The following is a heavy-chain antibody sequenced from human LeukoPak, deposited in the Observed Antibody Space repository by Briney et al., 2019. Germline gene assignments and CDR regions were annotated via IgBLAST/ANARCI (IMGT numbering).Heavy chain of an antibody. V-gene: IGHV3-30-3*01. CDR2: ISYDGSNK. Sequence: GGSLRLSCAASGFTFSSYAMHWVRQAPGKGLGWVAVISYDGSNKYYADSEKGRFTISRDNSKNTLYLQMNSLRAEDTAVYYCARARPAATWGYYYGMDVWGQGTTVTVSS. J-gene: IGHJ6*02. CDR1: GFTFSSYA. CDR3: ARARPAATWGYYYGMDV. D-gene: IGHD2-2*01.